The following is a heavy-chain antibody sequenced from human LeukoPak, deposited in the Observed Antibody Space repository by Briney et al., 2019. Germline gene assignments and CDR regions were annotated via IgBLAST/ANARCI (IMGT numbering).Heavy chain of an antibody. D-gene: IGHD6-19*01. CDR3: AGEIAGGQQWLVRYCSKWFDS. V-gene: IGHV1-2*02. J-gene: IGHJ5*01. CDR2: INPNSAGT. CDR1: VYTFIAYS. Sequence: GCSVKATFQYTVYTFIAYSMHYAAQAPGQGLEWMGWINPNSAGTNYAQKFQGRVTMTRDTSNSTAYMELSRLRSEDTAVYYCAGEIAGGQQWLVRYCSKWFDSGDGALVTV.